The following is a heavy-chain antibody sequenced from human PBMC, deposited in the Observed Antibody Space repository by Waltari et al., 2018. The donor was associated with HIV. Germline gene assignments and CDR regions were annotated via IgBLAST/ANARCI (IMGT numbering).Heavy chain of an antibody. J-gene: IGHJ3*02. D-gene: IGHD3-10*01. CDR3: ARAGRSFSSRPKTFDI. V-gene: IGHV4-39*01. CDR2: IYYTGAA. CDR1: GGSITSTNNY. Sequence: QLQLWESGPGLVGASEALSLTCFVSGGSITSTNNYWGWSRQPPGAGLEWIGSIYYTGAAYNGPSRRSRVTISVDTSKNQFSLKLSSVTATDAAVYFCARAGRSFSSRPKTFDIWGPGTMVTVSS.